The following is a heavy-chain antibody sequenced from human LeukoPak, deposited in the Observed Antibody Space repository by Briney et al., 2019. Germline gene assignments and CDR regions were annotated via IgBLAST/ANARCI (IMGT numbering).Heavy chain of an antibody. CDR2: IYYSGST. CDR3: ASHYYGMDV. V-gene: IGHV4-39*01. Sequence: SETLSLTCTVSGGSISSSSYYWGWIRQPPGKGLEWIGSIYYSGSTYYNPSLKSRITISADTSKNQFSLKVRSVTAADTAVYYCASHYYGMDVWGQGTTVTVSS. CDR1: GGSISSSSYY. J-gene: IGHJ6*02.